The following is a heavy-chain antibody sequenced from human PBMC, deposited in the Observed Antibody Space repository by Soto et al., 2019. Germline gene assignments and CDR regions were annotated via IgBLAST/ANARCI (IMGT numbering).Heavy chain of an antibody. CDR1: GFTFGSYW. Sequence: GGSLRLSCAVSGFTFGSYWMNWVRLIPGKGLEWVAYIKPDGSATYYADSVKGRFTISRDNSKNTLYLQMNSLRAEDTAVYYRAKDMTYGVPFDYWGQGTLVTVSS. V-gene: IGHV3-7*01. CDR2: IKPDGSAT. J-gene: IGHJ4*02. D-gene: IGHD4-17*01. CDR3: AKDMTYGVPFDY.